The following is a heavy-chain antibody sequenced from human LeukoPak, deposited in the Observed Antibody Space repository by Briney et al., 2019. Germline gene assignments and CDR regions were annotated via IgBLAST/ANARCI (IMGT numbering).Heavy chain of an antibody. CDR2: IKPDGSGK. J-gene: IGHJ4*02. Sequence: PGGSLRLSCAASRFTFSNYWMTWVRQGPGKGLEWVANIKPDGSGKNYVDSVKGRFSISRDNAKNSLYLQMNSLRAEDTAVYYCARDPKSYYYDSSGYYRGWGQGTLVTVSS. V-gene: IGHV3-7*01. CDR1: RFTFSNYW. D-gene: IGHD3-22*01. CDR3: ARDPKSYYYDSSGYYRG.